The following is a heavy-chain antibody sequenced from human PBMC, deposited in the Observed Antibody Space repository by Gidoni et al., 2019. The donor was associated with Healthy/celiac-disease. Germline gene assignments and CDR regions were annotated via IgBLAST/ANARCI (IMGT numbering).Heavy chain of an antibody. V-gene: IGHV4-4*02. D-gene: IGHD1-26*01. CDR2: IYHRGST. CDR1: GGSSSSSNW. Sequence: QVQLQESGPGLVQPSGTLSLTCAVSGGSSSSSNWWSWVRQPPGKGLEWMGEIYHRGSTNYNPSLKSRVTISVYKSKNQFSLKLSSVTAADTAVYYCAREARLMGATTGYFDLWGRGTLVTVSS. J-gene: IGHJ2*01. CDR3: AREARLMGATTGYFDL.